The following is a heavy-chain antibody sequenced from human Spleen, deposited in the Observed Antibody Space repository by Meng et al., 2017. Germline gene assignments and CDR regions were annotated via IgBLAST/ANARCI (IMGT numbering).Heavy chain of an antibody. CDR2: IDPSSGRT. CDR1: GYTFTGYY. V-gene: IGHV1-2*06. J-gene: IGHJ4*02. CDR3: VRERDATYYFHN. Sequence: QVQLVQSGTEVKKPGASVKVSCKASGYTFTGYYVHWVRQAPGQGLEWMGRIDPSSGRTNYAQKFQGRVTMTRDTAISTVYMELSSLTSGDTAVYYCVRERDATYYFHNWGQGTLVTVSS. D-gene: IGHD5-24*01.